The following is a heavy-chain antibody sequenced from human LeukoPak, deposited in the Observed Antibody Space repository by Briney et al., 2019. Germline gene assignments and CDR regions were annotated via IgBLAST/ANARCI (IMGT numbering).Heavy chain of an antibody. J-gene: IGHJ4*02. Sequence: PGGSLRLSCAASGFTFSSYSMNWVRQAPGKGLEWVSSISSSSSYIYYADSVKGRFTISRDNSKNTLFLQMDSLRAEDTAVYYCAKGGYKYDSSGHNYFDYWGQGTLVTVSS. D-gene: IGHD3-22*01. CDR3: AKGGYKYDSSGHNYFDY. CDR2: ISSSSSYI. V-gene: IGHV3-21*06. CDR1: GFTFSSYS.